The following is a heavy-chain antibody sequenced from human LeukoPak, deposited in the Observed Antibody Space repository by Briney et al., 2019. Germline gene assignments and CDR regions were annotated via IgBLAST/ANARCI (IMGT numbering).Heavy chain of an antibody. V-gene: IGHV4-34*01. Sequence: PSETLSLTCAVYGGSFSGYYWSWIRQPPGKGLEWIGEINHSGSTNYNPSLKSRVTISVDTSKNQFSLKLSSVTAADTAVYYCARGRGMATITFSYWGQGTLVTVSS. CDR2: INHSGST. CDR1: GGSFSGYY. J-gene: IGHJ4*02. D-gene: IGHD5-24*01. CDR3: ARGRGMATITFSY.